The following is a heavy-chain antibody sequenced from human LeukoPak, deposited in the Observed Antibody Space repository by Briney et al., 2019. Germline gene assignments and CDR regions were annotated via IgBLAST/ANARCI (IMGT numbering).Heavy chain of an antibody. Sequence: PGGSLRLSCAASGFTFSSYAMSWVRQAPGKGLEWVSSISGSGGSTYYADSVKGRFTISRDNSKNTLYLQMNSLRAEDTAVYYCAKGVWPNIVVVPLGVWGKGTTVTVSS. CDR3: AKGVWPNIVVVPLGV. J-gene: IGHJ6*04. D-gene: IGHD2-2*01. CDR1: GFTFSSYA. V-gene: IGHV3-23*01. CDR2: ISGSGGST.